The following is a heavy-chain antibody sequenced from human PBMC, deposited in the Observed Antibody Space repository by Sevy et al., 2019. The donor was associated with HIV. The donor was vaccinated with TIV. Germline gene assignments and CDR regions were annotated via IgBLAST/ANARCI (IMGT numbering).Heavy chain of an antibody. CDR2: VYPGDSDT. CDR3: VRHVSHDVLTREYYYYYGMDV. D-gene: IGHD3-9*01. J-gene: IGHJ6*02. Sequence: GESLKISCKGSGYSFTNYWIGWVRQMPGKGLEWMAIVYPGDSDTRYSPSFQGLVTISADKYTNTAYLQWSSLKASDSAMYYCVRHVSHDVLTREYYYYYGMDVWGQGTSVTVSS. CDR1: GYSFTNYW. V-gene: IGHV5-51*01.